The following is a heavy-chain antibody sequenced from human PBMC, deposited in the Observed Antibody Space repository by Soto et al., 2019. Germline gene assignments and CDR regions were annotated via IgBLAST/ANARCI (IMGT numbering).Heavy chain of an antibody. CDR2: IWYDGSNK. D-gene: IGHD3-22*01. Sequence: GGSLRLSCAASGFTFSSYGMHWVRQAPGKGLEWVAVIWYDGSNKYYADSVKGRFTISRDNSKNTLYLQMNSLRAEDTAVYYCARDYYDSSGYYYHYYFDYWGQGTLVTVSS. CDR1: GFTFSSYG. V-gene: IGHV3-33*01. J-gene: IGHJ4*02. CDR3: ARDYYDSSGYYYHYYFDY.